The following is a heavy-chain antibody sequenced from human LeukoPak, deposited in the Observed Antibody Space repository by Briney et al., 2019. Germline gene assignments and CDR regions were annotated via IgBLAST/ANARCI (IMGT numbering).Heavy chain of an antibody. Sequence: SETLSLTCTVSGGSISSYYWSWNRQPPGKGLEWIGYIYHSGSTDYNPSLKSRVTISVDTSKSQFSLKLTSVTAADTAVYYCATLTTVVTAYNFDHWGQGTLVTVSS. J-gene: IGHJ4*02. CDR3: ATLTTVVTAYNFDH. CDR1: GGSISSYY. V-gene: IGHV4-4*09. CDR2: IYHSGST. D-gene: IGHD4-23*01.